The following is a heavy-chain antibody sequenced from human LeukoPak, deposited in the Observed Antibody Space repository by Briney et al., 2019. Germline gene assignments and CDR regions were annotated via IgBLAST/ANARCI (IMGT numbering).Heavy chain of an antibody. D-gene: IGHD3-22*01. CDR2: IYHSGST. V-gene: IGHV4-38-2*02. Sequence: PSETLSLTCTVSGYSISSGYYWGWIRQPPGKGLEWIGSIYHSGSTYYNPSLKSRVTISVDTSKNQFSLKLSSVTAADTAVYYCARAGYYDSSGYSDYWGQGTLVTVSS. CDR1: GYSISSGYY. J-gene: IGHJ4*02. CDR3: ARAGYYDSSGYSDY.